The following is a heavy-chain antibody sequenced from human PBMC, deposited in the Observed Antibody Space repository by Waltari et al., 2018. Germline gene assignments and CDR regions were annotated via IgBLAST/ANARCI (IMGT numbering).Heavy chain of an antibody. CDR3: ARRMPVGGWFDP. J-gene: IGHJ5*02. V-gene: IGHV4-31*03. Sequence: QVQLQESGPGLVKPSQTLSLTCTVSGGSISSGAYYWSWIRQLPGTGLEWIGYISNRGNTYYNPSLGSRVTVSRDTSRNQFSLYMNSVTAADTAVYYCARRMPVGGWFDPWGQGTLVTVSS. CDR2: ISNRGNT. D-gene: IGHD2-2*01. CDR1: GGSISSGAYY.